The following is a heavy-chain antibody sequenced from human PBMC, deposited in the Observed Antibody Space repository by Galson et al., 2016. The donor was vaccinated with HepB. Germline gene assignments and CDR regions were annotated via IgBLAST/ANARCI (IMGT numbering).Heavy chain of an antibody. V-gene: IGHV3-7*05. D-gene: IGHD3-10*01. CDR3: ARDLSFGGGSTWYDVMDV. Sequence: SLRLSCAASGFTFSTYWMTWVRQAPGKGLEWVANINRGGSEENYVDSMKGRFTISRDNAKNSLFLQINSLRAEDAAVYYCARDLSFGGGSTWYDVMDVWGQGTTVTVSS. J-gene: IGHJ6*02. CDR2: INRGGSEE. CDR1: GFTFSTYW.